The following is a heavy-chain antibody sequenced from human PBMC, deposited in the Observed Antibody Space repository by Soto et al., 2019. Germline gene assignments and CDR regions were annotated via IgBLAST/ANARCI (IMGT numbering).Heavy chain of an antibody. V-gene: IGHV1-18*01. J-gene: IGHJ4*02. D-gene: IGHD1-26*01. CDR1: GYTFTSYG. CDR2: ISAYNGNT. CDR3: ASDSGDRTLFQWGRSFDY. Sequence: ASVKVSCKASGYTFTSYGISWVRQAPGQGLEWMGWISAYNGNTNYAQKLQGRVTMTTDTSTSTAYMELRSLRSDDTAVYYCASDSGDRTLFQWGRSFDYWGQGTLVTVSS.